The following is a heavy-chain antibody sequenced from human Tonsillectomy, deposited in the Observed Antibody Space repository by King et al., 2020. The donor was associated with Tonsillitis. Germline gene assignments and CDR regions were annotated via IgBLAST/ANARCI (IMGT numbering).Heavy chain of an antibody. CDR3: ARGLRIWSGYYRGNWFDP. CDR2: INHSGST. Sequence: VQLQQWGAGLLKPSETLSLTCAVYGGSFSGYYWSWIRQPPGKGLEWIGEINHSGSTNYNPSLKSRVTISVDTSKNQFSLKLSSVTAADTAGYYCARGLRIWSGYYRGNWFDPWGQGTLVTVSS. CDR1: GGSFSGYY. D-gene: IGHD3-3*01. V-gene: IGHV4-34*01. J-gene: IGHJ5*02.